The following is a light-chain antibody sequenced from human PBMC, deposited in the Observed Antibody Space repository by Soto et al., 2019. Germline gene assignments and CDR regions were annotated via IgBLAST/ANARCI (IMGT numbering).Light chain of an antibody. CDR2: RNN. J-gene: IGLJ2*01. V-gene: IGLV1-47*01. CDR3: AAWDDSLSGPV. CDR1: SSNIGSNY. Sequence: QAVVTQPPSASGTPGQRVTISCSGSSSNIGSNYVYWYQQLPGTAPKLLIYRNNQRPSGVPDRFSGSKSGTSASLAIIGLRSEDEADYYCAAWDDSLSGPVFGGGTKVTVL.